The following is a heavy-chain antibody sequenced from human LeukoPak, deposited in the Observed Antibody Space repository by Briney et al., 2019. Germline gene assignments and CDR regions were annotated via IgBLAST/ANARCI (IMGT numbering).Heavy chain of an antibody. CDR1: GFTFSSYS. J-gene: IGHJ4*02. V-gene: IGHV3-66*01. Sequence: GGSLRLSCAASGFTFSSYSMNWVRQAPGKGLEWVSVIYSGGSTYYADSVKGRFTISRDNSKNTLYLQMNSLRAEDTAVYYCARAGEMGELSLYRFLYFDYWGQGTLVTVSS. CDR3: ARAGEMGELSLYRFLYFDY. D-gene: IGHD3-16*02. CDR2: IYSGGST.